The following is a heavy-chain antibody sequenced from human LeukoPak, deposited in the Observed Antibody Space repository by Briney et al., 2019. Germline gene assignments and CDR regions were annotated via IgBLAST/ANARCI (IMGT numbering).Heavy chain of an antibody. Sequence: GRSLRPSCAASGFTFSSYGMHWVRQAPGKGLEWVAVISYDGSNKYYADSVKGRFTISRDNSKNTLYLQMNSLRAEDTAVYYCASESSTVGYYWGQGTLVTVSS. CDR2: ISYDGSNK. V-gene: IGHV3-30*03. J-gene: IGHJ4*02. CDR3: ASESSTVGYY. D-gene: IGHD4-23*01. CDR1: GFTFSSYG.